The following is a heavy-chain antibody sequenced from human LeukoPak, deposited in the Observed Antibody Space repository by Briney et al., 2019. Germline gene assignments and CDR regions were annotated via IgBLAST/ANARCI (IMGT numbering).Heavy chain of an antibody. V-gene: IGHV4-59*01. CDR3: ARWGHYYDSSGYYYSDYYYGMDV. CDR2: IYYSGST. J-gene: IGHJ6*02. Sequence: KPSETLSLTCTVSGGSISSYYWSWIRQPPGKGLEWIGYIYYSGSTNYNPSLKSRVTISVDTSKNQFSLKLSSVTAADTAVYYCARWGHYYDSSGYYYSDYYYGMDVWGQGTTVTVSS. D-gene: IGHD3-22*01. CDR1: GGSISSYY.